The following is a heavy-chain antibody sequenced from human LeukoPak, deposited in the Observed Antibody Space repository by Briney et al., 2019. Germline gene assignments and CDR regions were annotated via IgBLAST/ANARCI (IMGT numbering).Heavy chain of an antibody. CDR1: GFTFSDNY. Sequence: GGSLRLSCAASGFTFSDNYMGWIRQAPGKGLEWLSYISGSGTTMYYADSVKGRFTISRDNAKNSLDLQMNSLRAEDTAVYYCGRDFGLTGTKRSFDIWGQGTMVTVSS. D-gene: IGHD1-7*01. J-gene: IGHJ3*02. V-gene: IGHV3-11*01. CDR3: GRDFGLTGTKRSFDI. CDR2: ISGSGTTM.